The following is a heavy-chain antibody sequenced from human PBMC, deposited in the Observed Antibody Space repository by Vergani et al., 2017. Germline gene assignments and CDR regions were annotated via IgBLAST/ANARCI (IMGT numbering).Heavy chain of an antibody. J-gene: IGHJ3*02. CDR2: IYHTGTT. CDR3: ARLQVERRGSYGPFDI. CDR1: GGSIGGSNYF. D-gene: IGHD6-25*01. V-gene: IGHV4-39*01. Sequence: QLVLEESGPGLVKPSETLSLTCTVSGGSIGGSNYFWGWIRQPPGKGLEWIGNIYHTGTTYYSPSLKSRVTISVDTSKNQFSLKLTSVTASDTAVYHCARLQVERRGSYGPFDIWGQGTTVTVSS.